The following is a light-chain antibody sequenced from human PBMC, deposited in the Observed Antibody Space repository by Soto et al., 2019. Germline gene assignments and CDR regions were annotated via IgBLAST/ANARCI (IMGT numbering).Light chain of an antibody. V-gene: IGKV3-15*01. CDR1: QSVSSN. CDR2: GAS. Sequence: EIVMTQSPATLSVSPGERATLSCRASQSVSSNLAWFQQKPGQAPRLLISGASTRATGISARFSGSGSGTEFTLTISSLQSEDFAVYYCQQYNDRPPWTFGQGTKVDIK. J-gene: IGKJ1*01. CDR3: QQYNDRPPWT.